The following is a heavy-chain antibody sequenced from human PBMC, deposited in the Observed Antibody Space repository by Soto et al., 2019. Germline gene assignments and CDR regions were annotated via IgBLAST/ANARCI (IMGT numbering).Heavy chain of an antibody. CDR1: GGSISTYY. Sequence: SETLSLTCTVSGGSISTYYWTWIRQPPGKGLEWIGYVHYSGTTNYNPSLKSRVTMSVDTSKNQFSLKLSSVTAADTAVYYCAIYGGNSVYFDYWGQGTLVTVSS. V-gene: IGHV4-59*08. CDR2: VHYSGTT. J-gene: IGHJ4*02. D-gene: IGHD4-17*01. CDR3: AIYGGNSVYFDY.